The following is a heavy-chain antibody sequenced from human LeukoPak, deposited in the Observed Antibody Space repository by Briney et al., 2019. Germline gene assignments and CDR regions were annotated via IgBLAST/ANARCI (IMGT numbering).Heavy chain of an antibody. J-gene: IGHJ6*02. Sequence: GGSLRLSCVASGFTFDDYAMHWVRQAPGKGLEWVSGISWNSGSIGYADSVKGRFTISRDNAKNSLYLQMNSLRAEDTALYYCAKDTRLYYYYGMDVWGQGTTVTVSS. CDR1: GFTFDDYA. CDR2: ISWNSGSI. V-gene: IGHV3-9*01. CDR3: AKDTRLYYYYGMDV.